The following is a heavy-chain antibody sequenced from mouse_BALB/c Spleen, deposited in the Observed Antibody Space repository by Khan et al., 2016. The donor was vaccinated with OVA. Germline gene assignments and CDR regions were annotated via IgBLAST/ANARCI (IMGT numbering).Heavy chain of an antibody. V-gene: IGHV1S56*01. CDR2: INPGNVNT. D-gene: IGHD2-1*01. J-gene: IGHJ4*01. CDR1: GYTFTSYC. CDR3: ACWGGNYSSYAMAY. Sequence: QVQLQQSGPELVKPGASVRISCKASGYTFTSYCIHWVKQRPGQGLEWIGWINPGNVNTKYNEKFKGKATLTADTSSSTAYMQLSSLTSEDSAVYFCACWGGNYSSYAMAYWGQGTSVTVSA.